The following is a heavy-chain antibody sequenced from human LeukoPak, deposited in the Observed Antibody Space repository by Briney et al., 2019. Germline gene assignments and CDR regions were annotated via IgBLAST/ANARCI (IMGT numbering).Heavy chain of an antibody. D-gene: IGHD5-24*01. Sequence: GGSLSLSCAVSGFTFSAYSMNWVRQAPGKGLEWILYIGISSGNTKYADSAKGRFTISGNKAKNSPYLQMNSLRVEDTAVYYCARDYKYAFDNWGQGTLVIVSS. CDR1: GFTFSAYS. CDR3: ARDYKYAFDN. J-gene: IGHJ4*02. V-gene: IGHV3-48*01. CDR2: IGISSGNT.